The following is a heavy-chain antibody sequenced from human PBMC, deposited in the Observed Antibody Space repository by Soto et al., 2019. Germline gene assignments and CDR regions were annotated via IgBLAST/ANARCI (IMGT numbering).Heavy chain of an antibody. D-gene: IGHD3-10*01. CDR3: AKTASGEWFGLSHAFDI. V-gene: IGHV3-30*18. Sequence: QVQLVESGGGVVQPGRSLKLSCAASGFTFRSYGMNWVRQAPGKGLEWVAIIYYDGSNKYYADSVKGRFTISRDNSKNTLNLQMNSLSPEDTAVYYCAKTASGEWFGLSHAFDIWGQGTMVTVSS. CDR2: IYYDGSNK. J-gene: IGHJ3*02. CDR1: GFTFRSYG.